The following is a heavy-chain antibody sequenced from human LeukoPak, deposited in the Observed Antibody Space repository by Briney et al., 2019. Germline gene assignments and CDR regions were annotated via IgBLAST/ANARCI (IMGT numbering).Heavy chain of an antibody. CDR3: ARGRVGATPLVGAFDI. CDR1: GFTFSSYE. D-gene: IGHD1-26*01. J-gene: IGHJ3*02. V-gene: IGHV3-48*03. CDR2: ISSSGSTI. Sequence: PGGSLRLSCAASGFTFSSYEMNWVRQAPGKGLEWVSYISSSGSTIYYADSVKGRFTISRDNAKNSLYLQMNSLRAEDTAVYYCARGRVGATPLVGAFDIWGQGTMVTVSS.